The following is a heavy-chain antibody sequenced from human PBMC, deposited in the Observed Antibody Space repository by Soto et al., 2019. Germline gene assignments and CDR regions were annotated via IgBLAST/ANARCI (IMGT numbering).Heavy chain of an antibody. D-gene: IGHD5-12*01. J-gene: IGHJ4*02. Sequence: ASVKVSCKASGWTFTGYYMHWVRQAPGQGLEWMGWINPNSGGTNYAQKFQGRVTMTRDTSISTAYMELSRLRSDDTAVYYCARASEMATNYFDYWGQGTLVTVTS. V-gene: IGHV1-2*02. CDR3: ARASEMATNYFDY. CDR2: INPNSGGT. CDR1: GWTFTGYY.